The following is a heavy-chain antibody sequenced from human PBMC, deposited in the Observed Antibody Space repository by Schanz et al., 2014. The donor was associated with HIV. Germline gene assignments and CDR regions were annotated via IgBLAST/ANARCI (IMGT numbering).Heavy chain of an antibody. D-gene: IGHD1-20*01. V-gene: IGHV3-21*02. Sequence: EMQLVESGGGLVKPGGSLRLSCAASGFTFRTYSMKWVRQAPGKGLEWVSSSTSAGDIYYADSVEGRFTISRDNAKNSLSLQMNSLRVEDTAVYYCVRENNPRATRAFDIWGQGTVVTVSS. CDR1: GFTFRTYS. CDR2: STSAGDI. J-gene: IGHJ3*02. CDR3: VRENNPRATRAFDI.